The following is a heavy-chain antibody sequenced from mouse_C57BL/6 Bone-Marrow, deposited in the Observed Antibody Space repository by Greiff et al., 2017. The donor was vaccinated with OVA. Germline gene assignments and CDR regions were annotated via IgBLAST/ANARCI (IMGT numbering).Heavy chain of an antibody. CDR2: IDPSDSET. J-gene: IGHJ2*01. V-gene: IGHV1-52*01. D-gene: IGHD3-3*01. Sequence: QVQLQQPGAELVRPGSSVKLSCKASGYTFTSYWMHWVKQRPIQGLEWIGNIDPSDSETHYTQKFKDKATLTVDKSSSTAYMQLSSLTSEDSAVYYCARWGDHYFDYWGQGTTLTVSS. CDR1: GYTFTSYW. CDR3: ARWGDHYFDY.